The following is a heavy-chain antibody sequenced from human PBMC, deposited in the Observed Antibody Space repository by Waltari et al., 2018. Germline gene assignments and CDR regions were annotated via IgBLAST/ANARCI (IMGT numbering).Heavy chain of an antibody. CDR2: IYHSGST. V-gene: IGHV4-38-2*01. Sequence: QVQLQESGPGLVKPSETLSLTCAVSVYSFRRGYSWAWLRQPPGKGLEWIGIIYHSGSTYYNPSLKSRVTISVDTSKNQFSLKLSSVTAADTAVYYCARTGGGDYYFDYWGQGTLVTVSS. D-gene: IGHD7-27*01. CDR3: ARTGGGDYYFDY. CDR1: VYSFRRGYS. J-gene: IGHJ4*02.